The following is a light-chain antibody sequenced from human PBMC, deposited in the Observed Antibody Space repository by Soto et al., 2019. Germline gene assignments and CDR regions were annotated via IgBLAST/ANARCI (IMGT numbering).Light chain of an antibody. CDR3: QQGDSAPFT. J-gene: IGKJ2*01. CDR1: QSTRNN. V-gene: IGKV1-39*01. CDR2: AAS. Sequence: DIQMTQSPSSLSASVGDRVTITCRASQSTRNNLNWYQQKPGKAPNLLIYAASSLPSGVPSRFSGSGSGTDFTLTISSLQPEDFATYYCQQGDSAPFTFGQGTNLEIK.